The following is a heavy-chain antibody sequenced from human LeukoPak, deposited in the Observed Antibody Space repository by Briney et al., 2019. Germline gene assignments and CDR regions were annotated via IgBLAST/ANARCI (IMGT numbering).Heavy chain of an antibody. V-gene: IGHV7-4-1*01. CDR2: INTNTGDP. D-gene: IGHD3-10*01. Sequence: ASVKVSGKASGYTFSDYTINWVRQAPGQGLEWVGWINTNTGDPIYARGFMGRFVLSVDKSVNTAYLEIASLQTEDNAVYYCARSSRGVIGLLDYWGQGTLVTVSS. CDR3: ARSSRGVIGLLDY. CDR1: GYTFSDYT. J-gene: IGHJ4*02.